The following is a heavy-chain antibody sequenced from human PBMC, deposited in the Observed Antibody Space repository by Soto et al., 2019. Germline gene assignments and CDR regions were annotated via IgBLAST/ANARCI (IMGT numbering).Heavy chain of an antibody. D-gene: IGHD6-25*01. CDR1: GYTLTELS. V-gene: IGHV1-24*01. CDR2: FDPEDGET. J-gene: IGHJ4*02. CDR3: ARDLMVGSSGCFDY. Sequence: ASVKVSCKVSGYTLTELSMHWVRQAPGKGLEWMGGFDPEDGETIYAQKFQGRVTMTEDTSTDTAYMELSSLRSDDTAVYYCARDLMVGSSGCFDYWGQGTLVTVSS.